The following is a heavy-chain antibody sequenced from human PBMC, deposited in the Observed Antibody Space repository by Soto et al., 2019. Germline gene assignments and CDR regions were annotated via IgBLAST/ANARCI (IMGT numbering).Heavy chain of an antibody. V-gene: IGHV1-69*01. Sequence: QVQLVQSGAEVKKPGSSVKVSCKASGGTFSSYAISWVRQAPGQGLEWMGGIIPIFGTANYAQKFQGRVTITADETTSTAYMELSSLRSEDTAVYYCARDDTYSRALNDAFDIWGQGTMVTVSS. CDR1: GGTFSSYA. CDR3: ARDDTYSRALNDAFDI. CDR2: IIPIFGTA. D-gene: IGHD4-4*01. J-gene: IGHJ3*02.